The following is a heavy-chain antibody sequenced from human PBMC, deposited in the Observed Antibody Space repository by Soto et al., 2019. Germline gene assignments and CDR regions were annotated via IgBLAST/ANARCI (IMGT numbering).Heavy chain of an antibody. D-gene: IGHD3-3*01. V-gene: IGHV4-31*03. J-gene: IGHJ4*02. CDR2: IYYSGST. Sequence: QVQLQESGPGLVKPSQTLSLTCTVSGGSISSGGYYWSWIRQHPGKGLEWIGYIYYSGSTYYNPSLKYRVTISVDTSKNQFSLKLSSVTAADTAVYYCARDRRFFGLYDYWGQGTLVTVSS. CDR3: ARDRRFFGLYDY. CDR1: GGSISSGGYY.